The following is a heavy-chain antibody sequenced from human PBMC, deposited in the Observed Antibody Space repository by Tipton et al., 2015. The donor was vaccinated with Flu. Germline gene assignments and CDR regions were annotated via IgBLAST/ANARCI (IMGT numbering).Heavy chain of an antibody. CDR3: ARGSGSGTDVTFYF. CDR2: IYHSGTA. J-gene: IGHJ4*02. V-gene: IGHV4-39*07. Sequence: TLSLTCTVSGGSISSSRYYWGWIRQPPGKGLEWIGSIYHSGTAYYNPSLKSRVTMSVDTSKNQFSLKLSSVTAADTAVYYCARGSGSGTDVTFYFWGQGTLVTVSS. D-gene: IGHD3-10*01. CDR1: GGSISSSRYY.